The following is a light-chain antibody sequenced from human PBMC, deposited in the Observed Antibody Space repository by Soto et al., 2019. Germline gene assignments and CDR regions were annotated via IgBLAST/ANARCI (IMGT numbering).Light chain of an antibody. V-gene: IGLV2-23*02. CDR3: CSSGGSPTYV. Sequence: QSVLTQPASVSGSPGQSITISCTGTSSNVGSYKLVSWYQQHPGTAPKLMIFEVNKRPSGVSNRFSGSKSGNTASLTISGLKVEDEADYYCCSSGGSPTYVFGTGTKVTV. J-gene: IGLJ1*01. CDR2: EVN. CDR1: SSNVGSYKL.